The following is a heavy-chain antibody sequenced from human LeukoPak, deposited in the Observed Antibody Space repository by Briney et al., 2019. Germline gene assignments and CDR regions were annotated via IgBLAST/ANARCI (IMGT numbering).Heavy chain of an antibody. J-gene: IGHJ4*02. CDR3: ARSGNFDSDNYYPNDY. CDR1: GFTFSNYW. Sequence: PGVSLRLSCAASGFTFSNYWLNWVRQAPGKGLEWVATVRQDESDKYYVDSVKGRFTISRDNAKNSLYLQMNSLGAEDTAVYYCARSGNFDSDNYYPNDYWGQGTLVTVSS. V-gene: IGHV3-7*03. D-gene: IGHD3-22*01. CDR2: VRQDESDK.